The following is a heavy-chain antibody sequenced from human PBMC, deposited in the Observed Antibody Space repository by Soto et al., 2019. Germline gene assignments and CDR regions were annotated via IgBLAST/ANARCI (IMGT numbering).Heavy chain of an antibody. CDR2: IYYSGST. J-gene: IGHJ6*02. V-gene: IGHV4-59*01. CDR1: GGSISSYY. Sequence: SETLSLTCTVSGGSISSYYWSWIRQPPGKGLEWIGYIYYSGSTNYNPSLKSRVTISVDTSKNQFSLKLSSVTAADTAVYYCARAVVMWYSGMDVWGLGTRVTVSS. CDR3: ARAVVMWYSGMDV. D-gene: IGHD2-21*01.